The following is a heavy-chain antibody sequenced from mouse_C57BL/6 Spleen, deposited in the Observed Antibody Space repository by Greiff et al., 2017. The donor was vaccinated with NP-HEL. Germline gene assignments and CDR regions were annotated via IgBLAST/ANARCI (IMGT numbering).Heavy chain of an antibody. J-gene: IGHJ3*01. D-gene: IGHD2-3*01. Sequence: EVQLQQSGPELVKPGASVKISCKASGYTFTDYYMNWVKQSHGKSLEWIGDINPNNGGTSYNQKFKGKATLTVDKSSSTAYMELRSLTSEDSAVYYCARKGGLLPFAYWGQGTLVTVSA. CDR3: ARKGGLLPFAY. V-gene: IGHV1-26*01. CDR2: INPNNGGT. CDR1: GYTFTDYY.